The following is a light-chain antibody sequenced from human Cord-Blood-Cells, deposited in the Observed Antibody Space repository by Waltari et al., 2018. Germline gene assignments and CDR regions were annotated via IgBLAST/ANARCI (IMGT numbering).Light chain of an antibody. CDR1: QSVSSSY. V-gene: IGKV3-20*01. Sequence: EIVLTQSPGTLSLSPGERATLSCRASQSVSSSYLAWYQQKPGQAPRLLIYVASSRATGIPDRCSGSGLWTDFTLTISRLEPEDFAVYYCQQYGSSPRTFGQGTKVEIK. CDR3: QQYGSSPRT. J-gene: IGKJ1*01. CDR2: VAS.